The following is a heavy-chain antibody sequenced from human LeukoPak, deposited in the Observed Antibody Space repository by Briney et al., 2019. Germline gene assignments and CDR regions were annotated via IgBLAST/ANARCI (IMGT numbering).Heavy chain of an antibody. J-gene: IGHJ6*03. V-gene: IGHV1-2*02. CDR1: GYTFTGYY. CDR2: INPNSGGT. D-gene: IGHD1-26*01. CDR3: ARAGVGAGRYPQDYYYMDV. Sequence: VSVKVSCKASGYTFTGYYIHWVRQAPGQGLEWMGWINPNSGGTNYAQKFQGRVTMTRDTSISTAYMELSRLRSDDTAVYYCARAGVGAGRYPQDYYYMDVWGKGTTVTVSS.